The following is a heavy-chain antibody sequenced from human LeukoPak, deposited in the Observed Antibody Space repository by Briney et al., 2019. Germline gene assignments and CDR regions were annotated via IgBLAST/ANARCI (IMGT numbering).Heavy chain of an antibody. V-gene: IGHV4-59*01. Sequence: PSETLSLTCTVSGGSLSTFYWSWIRQPQGEGLEWIGYIYYRGSTTYNPSLKSRVTISVDASKNQFSLNLTSVTAADTAVYYCARGGVFPRQFDPWGQGTLVTVSS. CDR2: IYYRGST. D-gene: IGHD3-16*01. CDR3: ARGGVFPRQFDP. CDR1: GGSLSTFY. J-gene: IGHJ5*02.